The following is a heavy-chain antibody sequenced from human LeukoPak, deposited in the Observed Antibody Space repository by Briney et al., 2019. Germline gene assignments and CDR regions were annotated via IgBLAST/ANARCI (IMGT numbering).Heavy chain of an antibody. CDR3: ARHVGYYGSAGYFDY. D-gene: IGHD3-10*01. CDR2: IYYSGST. CDR1: GGSISSSSYY. V-gene: IGHV4-39*01. J-gene: IGHJ4*02. Sequence: SETLSLTCTVSGGSISSSSYYWGWIRQPPGKGLEWIGSIYYSGSTYYNPSLKSRVTISVDTSKNQFSLKLSSVTAADTAVYYCARHVGYYGSAGYFDYWGQGTLVTVSS.